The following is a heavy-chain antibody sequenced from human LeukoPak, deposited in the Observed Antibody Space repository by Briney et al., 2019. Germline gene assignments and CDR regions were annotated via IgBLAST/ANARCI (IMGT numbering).Heavy chain of an antibody. CDR2: INPSGGST. CDR3: ASLTVGATLFDY. Sequence: ASVKVSCKASGYTFTSYYMHWVRHAPRQGLEWMGIINPSGGSTSYAQKCQGRVTMTRDTSTSTVYMELSSLRSEDTAVYYCASLTVGATLFDYWGQGTLVTVSS. D-gene: IGHD1-26*01. CDR1: GYTFTSYY. J-gene: IGHJ4*02. V-gene: IGHV1-46*01.